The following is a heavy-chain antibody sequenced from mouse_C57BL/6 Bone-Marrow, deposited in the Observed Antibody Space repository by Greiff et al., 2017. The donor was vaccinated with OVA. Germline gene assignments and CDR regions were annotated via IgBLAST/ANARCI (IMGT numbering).Heavy chain of an antibody. V-gene: IGHV1-52*01. CDR3: AIRWLRRGAYYAMDY. CDR1: GYTFTSSW. CDR2: IDPSDSET. D-gene: IGHD2-2*01. Sequence: VQLQQPGAELVRPGSSVKLSCKASGYTFTSSWMHWVKQRPIQGLEWIGNIDPSDSETHYNQKFKDKATLTEDKYSSTAYMQLSSLTSEDSAVYYCAIRWLRRGAYYAMDYWGQGTSVTVSS. J-gene: IGHJ4*01.